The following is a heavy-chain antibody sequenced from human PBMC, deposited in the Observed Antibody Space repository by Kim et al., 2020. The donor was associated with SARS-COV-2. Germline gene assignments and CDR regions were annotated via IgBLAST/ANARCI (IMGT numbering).Heavy chain of an antibody. CDR3: ARLNPGYSSSWYWYFDL. CDR1: GGSISSSSYY. J-gene: IGHJ2*01. Sequence: SETLSLTCTVSGGSISSSSYYWGWTRQPPGKGLVWIGSIYYSGSTYYNPSLKSRVTISVDTSKKQCSLKLSPVTAADTAVYYCARLNPGYSSSWYWYFDLWGRGTLVTVSS. CDR2: IYYSGST. D-gene: IGHD6-13*01. V-gene: IGHV4-39*01.